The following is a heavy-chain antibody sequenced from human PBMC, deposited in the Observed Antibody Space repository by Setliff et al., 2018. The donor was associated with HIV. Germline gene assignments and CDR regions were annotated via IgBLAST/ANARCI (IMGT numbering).Heavy chain of an antibody. J-gene: IGHJ3*02. CDR2: IYPGDSDT. Sequence: HGESLKISCQGSRYSFTSYWIAWVRQMPGKGLEWMGIIYPGDSDTRYSPSFQGQVTISAAKSISTAYLQWSSLKASDTAMDYCARQRSTAARPNSAFDIWGQGTMVTVSS. CDR1: RYSFTSYW. CDR3: ARQRSTAARPNSAFDI. D-gene: IGHD6-6*01. V-gene: IGHV5-51*01.